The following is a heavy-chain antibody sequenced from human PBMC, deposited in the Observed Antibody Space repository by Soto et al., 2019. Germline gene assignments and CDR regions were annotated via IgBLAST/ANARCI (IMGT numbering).Heavy chain of an antibody. V-gene: IGHV3-7*05. Sequence: EVQLVESGGDLVQPGGSLRLSCAASGFSFGSSWMTWVRQAPGKGLEWVANIKKDGSKINYLESVRGRFTVSRDNAKNSLYLEMNSLRAEDTALYYCARDVSPGSSSLYIDAFDIWGQGTMVTVSS. CDR1: GFSFGSSW. J-gene: IGHJ3*02. CDR2: IKKDGSKI. CDR3: ARDVSPGSSSLYIDAFDI. D-gene: IGHD6-13*01.